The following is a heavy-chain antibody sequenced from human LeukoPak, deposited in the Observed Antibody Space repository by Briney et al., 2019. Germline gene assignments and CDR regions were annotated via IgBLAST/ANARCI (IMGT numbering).Heavy chain of an antibody. Sequence: SETLSLTCTVSGGSISSYYWSWIRQPPGKGLEWIGYIYYSGSTNYKPSLKSRVTISVDTSTNQLSLELNSVTAADTAVYYCARGQQYTSGYTVTELGSRYFDYWGQGTLVTVSS. CDR1: GGSISSYY. D-gene: IGHD5-18*01. CDR3: ARGQQYTSGYTVTELGSRYFDY. CDR2: IYYSGST. J-gene: IGHJ4*02. V-gene: IGHV4-59*01.